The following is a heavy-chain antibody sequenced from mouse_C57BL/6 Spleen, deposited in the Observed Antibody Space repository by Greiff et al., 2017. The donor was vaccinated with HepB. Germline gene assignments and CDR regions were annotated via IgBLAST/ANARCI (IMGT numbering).Heavy chain of an antibody. J-gene: IGHJ4*01. CDR3: ARGRSLYAMDY. CDR1: GYTFTSYW. V-gene: IGHV1-50*01. CDR2: IDPSDSYT. Sequence: QVQLQQPGAELVKPGASVKLSCKASGYTFTSYWMQWVKQRPGQGLEWIGEIDPSDSYTNYNQKFKGKATLTVDTSSSTAYMQLSSLTSEDSAVYYCARGRSLYAMDYWGQGTSVTVSS.